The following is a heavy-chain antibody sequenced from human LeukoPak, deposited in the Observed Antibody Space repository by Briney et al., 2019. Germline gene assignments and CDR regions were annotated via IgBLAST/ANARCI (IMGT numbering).Heavy chain of an antibody. CDR2: IYYSGST. V-gene: IGHV4-31*03. D-gene: IGHD6-13*01. J-gene: IGHJ5*02. Sequence: SQTLSLTCTVSGGSISSGGYYWSWIRQHPGKGLEWIGYIYYSGSTYYNPSLKSRVTISVDTSKNQFSLKLSSMTAADTAVYYCARGKGIAAAGTRWFDPWGQGTLVTVSS. CDR1: GGSISSGGYY. CDR3: ARGKGIAAAGTRWFDP.